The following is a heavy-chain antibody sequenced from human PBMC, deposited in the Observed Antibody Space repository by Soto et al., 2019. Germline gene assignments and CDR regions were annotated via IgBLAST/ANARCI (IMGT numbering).Heavy chain of an antibody. CDR1: GFTFSSYA. V-gene: IGHV3-23*01. J-gene: IGHJ3*02. D-gene: IGHD2-15*01. CDR2: ISGSGGST. Sequence: GGSLRLSCAASGFTFSSYAMSWVRQAPGKGLEWVSAISGSGGSTYYADSVKGRFTISRDNSKNTLYLQMNSLRAEDTAVYYCAKDLYMVVVVAATAFDIWGQGTMVTVSS. CDR3: AKDLYMVVVVAATAFDI.